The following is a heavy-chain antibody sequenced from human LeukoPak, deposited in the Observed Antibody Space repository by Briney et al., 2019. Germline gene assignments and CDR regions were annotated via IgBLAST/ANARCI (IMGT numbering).Heavy chain of an antibody. J-gene: IGHJ4*02. Sequence: SETLSLTCAVYGGSFSGYYWSWIRQPPGKGLEWIGEINHSGSTNYNPSLKSRVTISVDTSKNQFSLKLSSVTAADTAVYYCAREYSSSWGGDGLARDWGQGTLVTVSS. D-gene: IGHD6-13*01. CDR2: INHSGST. V-gene: IGHV4-34*01. CDR3: AREYSSSWGGDGLARD. CDR1: GGSFSGYY.